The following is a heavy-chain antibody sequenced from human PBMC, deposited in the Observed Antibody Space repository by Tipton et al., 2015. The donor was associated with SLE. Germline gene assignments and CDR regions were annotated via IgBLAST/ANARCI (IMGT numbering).Heavy chain of an antibody. J-gene: IGHJ3*02. Sequence: SLRLSCAASGFTFSSHAMHWVRQAPGKGLEWVAVISYDGSNKYYADSVKGRFTISRDNSKNTLYLQMNSLRAEDTAVYYCARSLLDAFDIWGQGTMVTVSS. V-gene: IGHV3-30*04. CDR1: GFTFSSHA. CDR3: ARSLLDAFDI. CDR2: ISYDGSNK.